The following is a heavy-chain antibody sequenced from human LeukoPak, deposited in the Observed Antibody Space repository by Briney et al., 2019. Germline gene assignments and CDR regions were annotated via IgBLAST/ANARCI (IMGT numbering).Heavy chain of an antibody. D-gene: IGHD6-13*01. Sequence: PGGSLRLSCAASGCTFSNYEINWVRQAPGKGVEWVAHISGSGSTFYYAESVKGRFTISRDNAKNSLYLQMNSLTAEDTAIYYCARDGFGSSWYIDFWGQGTLVTVSS. CDR1: GCTFSNYE. V-gene: IGHV3-48*03. J-gene: IGHJ4*02. CDR2: ISGSGSTF. CDR3: ARDGFGSSWYIDF.